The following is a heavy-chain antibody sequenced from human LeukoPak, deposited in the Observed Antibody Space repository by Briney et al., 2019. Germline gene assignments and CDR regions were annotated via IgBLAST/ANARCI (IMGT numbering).Heavy chain of an antibody. D-gene: IGHD6-13*01. V-gene: IGHV1-2*04. CDR2: INPNIGGT. J-gene: IGHJ5*02. CDR1: GYTFTGYY. Sequence: SVNVSCKPSGYTFTGYYMHLLRQAPGQGLEWIGWINPNIGGTNYAQKFQVLVTMTSDTSTSTAYMDLSRLRLDDTAVYYCARGPIAAAGTGGNNWFDPWGQGTLVTVSS. CDR3: ARGPIAAAGTGGNNWFDP.